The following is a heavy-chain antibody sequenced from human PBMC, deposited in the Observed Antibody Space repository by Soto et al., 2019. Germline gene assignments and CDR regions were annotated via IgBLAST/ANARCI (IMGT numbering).Heavy chain of an antibody. V-gene: IGHV4-39*01. J-gene: IGHJ4*02. D-gene: IGHD2-21*01. CDR3: ARRSCGAARHFIGDY. CDR2: FYYSGST. Sequence: SETLSLTCTVSGASITSSSYHWGWIRQPPGKGLEWIGNFYYSGSTYYNPSLKSRVAVSVDTSKNLFSLKLTSVTAADTAVYYCARRSCGAARHFIGDYWGQGALVTVSS. CDR1: GASITSSSYH.